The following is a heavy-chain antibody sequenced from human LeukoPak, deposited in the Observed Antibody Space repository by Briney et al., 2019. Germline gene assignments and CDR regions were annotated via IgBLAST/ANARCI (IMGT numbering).Heavy chain of an antibody. CDR2: ISYDGSNK. CDR3: AKGSMGLWSQFDY. V-gene: IGHV3-30*18. J-gene: IGHJ4*02. CDR1: GFTFSSYG. Sequence: GGSLRLSCAASGFTFSSYGMHWVRQAPGKGLEWVAVISYDGSNKYYADSVKGRFTISRDNSKNTLYLQMNSLRAEGTAVYYCAKGSMGLWSQFDYWGQGTLVTVSS. D-gene: IGHD5-18*01.